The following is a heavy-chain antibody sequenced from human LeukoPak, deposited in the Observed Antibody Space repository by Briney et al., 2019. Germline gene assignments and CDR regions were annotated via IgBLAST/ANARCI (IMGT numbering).Heavy chain of an antibody. Sequence: GGSLRLSCAASGFTFTNYWMSWVRQAPGKGLELVANIKQDRSEKYYVDSVKGRFTISRDNSKNTLYLQMNSLRAEDTAVYYCAKDHRITMVRGPKFCFDYWGQGTLVTVSS. CDR1: GFTFTNYW. J-gene: IGHJ4*02. V-gene: IGHV3-7*03. CDR3: AKDHRITMVRGPKFCFDY. CDR2: IKQDRSEK. D-gene: IGHD3-10*01.